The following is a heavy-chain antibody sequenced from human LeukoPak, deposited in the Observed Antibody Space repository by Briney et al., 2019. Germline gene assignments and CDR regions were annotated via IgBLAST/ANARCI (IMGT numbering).Heavy chain of an antibody. CDR1: GGSISSYY. J-gene: IGHJ4*02. D-gene: IGHD6-19*01. CDR3: SRDKGSGWFDY. V-gene: IGHV4-4*07. CDR2: IQTSGST. Sequence: SATLSLTCTVAGGSISSYYWSWIRQPAGKGLEWIGRIQTSGSTNYNPSLKSRITMSVDTSKNQFSLKLSSVTAADTAVYYCSRDKGSGWFDYWGQGTLVTVSS.